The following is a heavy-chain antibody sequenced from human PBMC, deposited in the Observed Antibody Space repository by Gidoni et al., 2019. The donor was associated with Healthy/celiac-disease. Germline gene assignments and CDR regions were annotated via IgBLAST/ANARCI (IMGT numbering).Heavy chain of an antibody. J-gene: IGHJ1*01. CDR2: ISYDGSNK. CDR3: ASPAGPSGWYAPYAYFQH. V-gene: IGHV3-30-3*01. CDR1: GFTFSSYA. D-gene: IGHD6-19*01. Sequence: QVQLVESGGGVVQPGRSLRLSCAASGFTFSSYAMHWVRQAPGKGLEWVAVISYDGSNKYYADSVKGRFTISRDNSKNTLYLQMNSLRAEDTAVYYCASPAGPSGWYAPYAYFQHWGQGTLVTVSS.